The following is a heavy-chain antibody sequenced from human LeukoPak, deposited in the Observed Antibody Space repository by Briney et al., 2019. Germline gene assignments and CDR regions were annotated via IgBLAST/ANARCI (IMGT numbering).Heavy chain of an antibody. Sequence: GGSLRLSCEASGFTFDDYAMHWVRQAPGKGLEWVPGINWKSGTIGYADSVKGRFTISRDNAKNSLYLQMNSLRVEDMALYYCVKARRDGYNSWGIFDYWGQGTLVTVSS. J-gene: IGHJ4*02. V-gene: IGHV3-9*03. CDR1: GFTFDDYA. CDR3: VKARRDGYNSWGIFDY. D-gene: IGHD5-24*01. CDR2: INWKSGTI.